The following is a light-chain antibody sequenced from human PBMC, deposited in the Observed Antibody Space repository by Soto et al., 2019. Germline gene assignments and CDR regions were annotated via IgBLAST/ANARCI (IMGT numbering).Light chain of an antibody. J-gene: IGKJ5*01. CDR2: DAS. CDR3: QQYESHPIT. Sequence: TQMTQSPHPLSTSVRHRHPHTCRASQSISSYLNWYQQKPGKAPKLLIYDASNLERGVPSRFSGSGSGTDFTFTIISLQPEDIATYYCQQYESHPITFGQGTRLEIK. CDR1: QSISSY. V-gene: IGKV1-33*01.